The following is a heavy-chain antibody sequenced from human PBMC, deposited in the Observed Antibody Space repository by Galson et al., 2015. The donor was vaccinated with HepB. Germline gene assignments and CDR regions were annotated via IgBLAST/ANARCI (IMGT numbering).Heavy chain of an antibody. D-gene: IGHD6-13*01. V-gene: IGHV4-30-4*01. Sequence: TLSLTCTVSGGSISSGDYYWSWIRQPPGKGLEWIGYIYYSGSTYYNSSLKSRVTISVDTSKNQFSLKLSSVTAADTAMYYCARDRLVAGGMGVYYYYGMDVWGQGTTVTVSS. J-gene: IGHJ6*02. CDR3: ARDRLVAGGMGVYYYYGMDV. CDR2: IYYSGST. CDR1: GGSISSGDYY.